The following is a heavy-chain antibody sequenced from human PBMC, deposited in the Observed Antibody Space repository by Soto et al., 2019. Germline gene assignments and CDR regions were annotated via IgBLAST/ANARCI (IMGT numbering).Heavy chain of an antibody. D-gene: IGHD3-9*01. CDR2: IWYDGSNK. Sequence: QVQLVESGGGVVQPGRSLRLSCAASGFTFSSYGMHWVRQAPGKGLEWVAGIWYDGSNKYYADSVQGRFIISRDNSKNTLYRQMNSLRAEDPAVYYGARDDYDILTGYPLGPFDYWGQGTRVTVSS. J-gene: IGHJ4*02. CDR3: ARDDYDILTGYPLGPFDY. CDR1: GFTFSSYG. V-gene: IGHV3-33*01.